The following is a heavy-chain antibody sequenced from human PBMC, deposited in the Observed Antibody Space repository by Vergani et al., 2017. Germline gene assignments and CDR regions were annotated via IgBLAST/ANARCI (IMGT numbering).Heavy chain of an antibody. D-gene: IGHD1-14*01. CDR2: VSSSASHI. Sequence: EMQLVESGGGLVKPGESLRLSCAASGFTFSSYRMNWVRQSPGKGLEWVSYVSSSASHIYYADSVKGRFTISRDNAKNFLYLQMNSLRAEDTAVYFCARDPGREPXSFTDYDYYFMDVWGKGTTVTVSS. CDR1: GFTFSSYR. CDR3: ARDPGREPXSFTDYDYYFMDV. V-gene: IGHV3-21*01. J-gene: IGHJ6*03.